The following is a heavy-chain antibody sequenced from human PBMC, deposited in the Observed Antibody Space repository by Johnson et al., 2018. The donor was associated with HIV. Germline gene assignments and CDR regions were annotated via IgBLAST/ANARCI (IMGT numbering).Heavy chain of an antibody. CDR2: ISYDGSNK. V-gene: IGHV3-30*04. CDR3: AKAIGDAFDI. Sequence: VESGGGVVQPGRSLRLSCAASGFTFSSYAMHWVRQAPGKGLEWVAVISYDGSNKYYADSVKGRFTISRDNSKNTLYLQMNSLRAEDTAVYYCAKAIGDAFDIWGQGTMVTVSS. CDR1: GFTFSSYA. J-gene: IGHJ3*02. D-gene: IGHD2/OR15-2a*01.